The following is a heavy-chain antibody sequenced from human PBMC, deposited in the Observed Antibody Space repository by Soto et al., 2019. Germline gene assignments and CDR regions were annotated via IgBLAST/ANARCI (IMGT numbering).Heavy chain of an antibody. Sequence: QLQLQESGPGLVKPSETLSLTCSVSGGSISSNNYYWGWIRQPPGKGLEWIGSMSYSRSTYYNPSLKSRVTISLDTTKNQVSLKLTSVTAADTAVYYCASHLRPTNGGGGYFDYWGQGPLVTVYS. CDR1: GGSISSNNYY. V-gene: IGHV4-39*01. D-gene: IGHD3-16*01. CDR3: ASHLRPTNGGGGYFDY. J-gene: IGHJ4*02. CDR2: MSYSRST.